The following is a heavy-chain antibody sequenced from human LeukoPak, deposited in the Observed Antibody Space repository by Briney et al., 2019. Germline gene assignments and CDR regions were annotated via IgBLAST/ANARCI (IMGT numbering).Heavy chain of an antibody. CDR1: GGSISRYYWS. J-gene: IGHJ5*02. CDR2: IYWDDDK. CDR3: ALSPDIAAAGIMSWFDP. D-gene: IGHD6-13*01. Sequence: TLSLTCTVSGGSISRYYWSWIRQPPGKALEWLAVIYWDDDKRYSPSLKSRLTITKDTSKNQVVLTMTNMDPVDAATYYCALSPDIAAAGIMSWFDPWGQGTLVTVSS. V-gene: IGHV2-5*08.